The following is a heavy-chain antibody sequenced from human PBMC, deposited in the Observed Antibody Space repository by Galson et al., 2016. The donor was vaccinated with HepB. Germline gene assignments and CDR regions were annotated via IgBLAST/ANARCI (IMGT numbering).Heavy chain of an antibody. Sequence: SLRLSCAASGFTFSESAMSWVRQAPGKGLEWVSSIGGSDGSTYYAESLKGRFTISRDNSKNSVFLQMHSLRAEDTVVYYCAREGHPGDSWGVAGIHFFYGMDVWCQGTTVIVS. J-gene: IGHJ6*02. CDR3: AREGHPGDSWGVAGIHFFYGMDV. V-gene: IGHV3-23*01. CDR1: GFTFSESA. D-gene: IGHD3/OR15-3a*01. CDR2: IGGSDGST.